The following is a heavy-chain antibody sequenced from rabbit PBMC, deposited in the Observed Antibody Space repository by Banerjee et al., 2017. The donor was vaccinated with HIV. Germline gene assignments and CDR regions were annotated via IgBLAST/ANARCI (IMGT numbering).Heavy chain of an antibody. Sequence: QEQLVEYGGDLVQPEGSLTLTCKASGLDFSSSYWICWFRQAPGKGLEWIACMYGGSSGSTWYENWAKGRFSISKTSSTTVTLQITSLTAADTATYFCARHETGTTGWNFNLWGPGTLVTVS. CDR2: MYGGSSGST. CDR1: GLDFSSSYW. J-gene: IGHJ4*01. D-gene: IGHD7-1*01. CDR3: ARHETGTTGWNFNL. V-gene: IGHV1S45*01.